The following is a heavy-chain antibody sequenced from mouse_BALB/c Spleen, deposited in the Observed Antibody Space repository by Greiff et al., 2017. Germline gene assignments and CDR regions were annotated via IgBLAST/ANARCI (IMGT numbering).Heavy chain of an antibody. CDR3: ARYGYGSSHYFDY. Sequence: EVKLVESGPSLVKPSQTLSLTCSVTGDSITSGYWNWIRKFPGNKLEYMGYISYSGSTYYNPSLKSRISITRDTSKNQYYLQLNSVTTEDTATYYCARYGYGSSHYFDYWGQGTTLTVSS. CDR2: ISYSGST. V-gene: IGHV3-8*02. D-gene: IGHD1-1*01. CDR1: GDSITSGY. J-gene: IGHJ2*01.